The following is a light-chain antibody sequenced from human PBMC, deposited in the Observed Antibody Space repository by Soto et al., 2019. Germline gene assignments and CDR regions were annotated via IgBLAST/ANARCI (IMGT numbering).Light chain of an antibody. V-gene: IGKV1-5*01. CDR3: QQYNRYYPRT. CDR2: DAS. J-gene: IGKJ1*01. CDR1: HIISSW. Sequence: IQMTQSPSTLSASVGARFTITGRASHIISSWVAWYQQNPGKAPKLLIYDASRLESGAPSRFSGSGSRTELTLTISSLQPDDFAAYYGQQYNRYYPRTFGQGTKVEIK.